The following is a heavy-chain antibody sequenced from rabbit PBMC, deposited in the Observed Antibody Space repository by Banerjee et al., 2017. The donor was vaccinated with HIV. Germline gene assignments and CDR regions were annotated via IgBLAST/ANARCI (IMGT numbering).Heavy chain of an antibody. Sequence: QEQLEESGGGLVQPEGSLTLTCTASGFSFSSSYCMCWVRQAPGRGLEWIGCIYVGSSGNTYYASWAKGRFTISKTSSTTVTLQMTSLTAADTATYFCARANGGYIVYDYAGGFNLWGPGTLVTVS. D-gene: IGHD6-1*01. J-gene: IGHJ4*01. V-gene: IGHV1S45*01. CDR1: GFSFSSSYC. CDR3: ARANGGYIVYDYAGGFNL. CDR2: IYVGSSGNT.